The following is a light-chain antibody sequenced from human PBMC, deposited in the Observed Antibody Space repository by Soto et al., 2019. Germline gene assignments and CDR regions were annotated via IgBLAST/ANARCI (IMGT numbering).Light chain of an antibody. V-gene: IGKV1-9*01. CDR1: QGISSY. Sequence: IQLIQSPSSLSASVGDRVTITCRASQGISSYLAWYQQKPGKAPKLLIYAASTLYSGVPSRFSGSGSGTDFTLTISSLQPEDFATYYCQQLNSYPWTFGQGTKV. CDR3: QQLNSYPWT. J-gene: IGKJ1*01. CDR2: AAS.